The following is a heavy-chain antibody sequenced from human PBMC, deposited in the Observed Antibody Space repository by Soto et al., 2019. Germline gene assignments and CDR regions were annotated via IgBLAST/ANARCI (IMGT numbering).Heavy chain of an antibody. CDR2: ISGSGGST. J-gene: IGHJ6*02. CDR1: GFTFSSYA. CDR3: GKGFGATKPRGMDV. V-gene: IGHV3-23*01. D-gene: IGHD3-10*01. Sequence: EVQLLESGGGLVQPGGSLRLSCAASGFTFSSYAMSWVRQAPGKGLEWVSDISGSGGSTYYEDSVKGRFTISRDNSKNTLYLQMNSLRAEDTAVYYCGKGFGATKPRGMDVWGQGTTVTVSS.